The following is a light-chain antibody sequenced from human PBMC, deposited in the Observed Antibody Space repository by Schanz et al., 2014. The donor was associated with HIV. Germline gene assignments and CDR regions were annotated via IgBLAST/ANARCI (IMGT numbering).Light chain of an antibody. CDR2: AAS. V-gene: IGKV1-9*01. Sequence: LTQSPSSLSASVADRVIITCRASRDISNYLAWYQQKPGKAPKLLIHAASTLQSGVPSRFSGGRSGTDFTLTISSLQPDDFATYYCQQLNSYPFTFGGGTKVEV. J-gene: IGKJ4*01. CDR1: RDISNY. CDR3: QQLNSYPFT.